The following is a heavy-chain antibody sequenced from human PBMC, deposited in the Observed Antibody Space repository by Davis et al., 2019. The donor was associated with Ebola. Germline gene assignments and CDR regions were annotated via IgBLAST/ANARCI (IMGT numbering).Heavy chain of an antibody. D-gene: IGHD3-16*01. V-gene: IGHV3-23*01. Sequence: GESLKISCAGSGFTFRNYAMNWVRQIPGKGLEWVSGISGSGDNTYYADSVKGRFTISRDNSKNTVYLQMNPLRAEDTAIYYCAKDQSDYIWGSYPGDFWGQGTLVTVSS. J-gene: IGHJ4*02. CDR2: ISGSGDNT. CDR3: AKDQSDYIWGSYPGDF. CDR1: GFTFRNYA.